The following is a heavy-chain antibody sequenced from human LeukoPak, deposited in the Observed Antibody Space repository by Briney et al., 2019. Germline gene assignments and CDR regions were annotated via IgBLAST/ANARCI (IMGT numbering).Heavy chain of an antibody. V-gene: IGHV3-15*01. Sequence: NPGGSLRLSCAASGFTFSNAWMSWVRQAPGKGREWVGRIKSKTDGGTTDYAAPVKGRFSISRDDSTNIAYLEMNSLTTEDTGVYYCTTDYNGPHEWGQGTLVTVSS. J-gene: IGHJ4*02. D-gene: IGHD3-10*01. CDR3: TTDYNGPHE. CDR1: GFTFSNAW. CDR2: IKSKTDGGTT.